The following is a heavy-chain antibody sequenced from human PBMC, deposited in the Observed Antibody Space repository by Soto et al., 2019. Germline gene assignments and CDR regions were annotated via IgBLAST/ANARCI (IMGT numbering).Heavy chain of an antibody. CDR3: SSNIDYAFDI. D-gene: IGHD2-15*01. CDR2: IRSKADSYAT. J-gene: IGHJ3*02. Sequence: GGSLRLSCAASGFTFSGSVMYWVRQTSGKGLEWVGRIRSKADSYATAYAASVKGRFTISRDDSKNTVYLQMNSLKTEDTAVYYCSSNIDYAFDIWGQGTMVPVSS. CDR1: GFTFSGSV. V-gene: IGHV3-73*01.